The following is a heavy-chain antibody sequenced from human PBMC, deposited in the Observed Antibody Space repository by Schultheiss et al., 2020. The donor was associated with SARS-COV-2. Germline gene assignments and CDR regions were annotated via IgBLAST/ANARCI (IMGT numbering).Heavy chain of an antibody. Sequence: GGSLRLSCAASGFTFSSYAMSWVRQAPGKGLEWVSAISGSGGSTYYADSVKGRFTISRDNSKNTLYLQMNSLRAEDTAVYYCARDRAFYYYDSSGYYMDVWGKGTTVTVSS. J-gene: IGHJ6*03. CDR1: GFTFSSYA. CDR2: ISGSGGST. D-gene: IGHD3-22*01. CDR3: ARDRAFYYYDSSGYYMDV. V-gene: IGHV3-23*01.